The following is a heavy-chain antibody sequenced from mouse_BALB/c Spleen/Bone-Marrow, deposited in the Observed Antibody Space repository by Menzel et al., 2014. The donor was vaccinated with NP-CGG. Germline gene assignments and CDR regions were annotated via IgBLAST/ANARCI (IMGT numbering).Heavy chain of an antibody. D-gene: IGHD1-1*01. Sequence: DVHLVESGGGLVQPGGSLKLSCAASGFTFSSYGMSWVRQTPDKRLELVATINRNGGSTYYPDSVKGRFTISRDNAKNTLYLQMSSLKSEDTAMYYCARDYYGSSYAMDYWGQGTSVTVSS. V-gene: IGHV5-6-3*01. CDR2: INRNGGST. CDR1: GFTFSSYG. CDR3: ARDYYGSSYAMDY. J-gene: IGHJ4*01.